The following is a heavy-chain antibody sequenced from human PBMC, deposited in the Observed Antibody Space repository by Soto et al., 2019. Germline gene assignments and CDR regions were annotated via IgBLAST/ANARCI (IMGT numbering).Heavy chain of an antibody. CDR3: ARDGAMVRGVISWFDP. CDR1: GCTFTSYA. V-gene: IGHV1-3*01. J-gene: IGHJ5*02. Sequence: QVQLVQSGAEVKKPGASVKVSCKASGCTFTSYAMHWVRQAPGQRLEWMGWINAGNGNTKYSQKFQGRVTITRDTSASTAYMELSSLRSEDTAVYYCARDGAMVRGVISWFDPWGQGTLVTVSS. D-gene: IGHD3-10*01. CDR2: INAGNGNT.